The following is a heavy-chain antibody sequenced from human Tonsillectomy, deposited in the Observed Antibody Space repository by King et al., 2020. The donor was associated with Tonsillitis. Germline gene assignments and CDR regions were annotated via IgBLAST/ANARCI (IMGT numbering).Heavy chain of an antibody. D-gene: IGHD3-3*01. CDR2: INQDGSRT. J-gene: IGHJ3*02. CDR3: ARDVDFYSGTDSYDAFDI. CDR1: GFTFSHYW. Sequence: QLVQSGGGLVRPGGSLRLSCAASGFTFSHYWMIWIRQAPGEGLEWVANINQDGSRTYYVDNVKGRFTVSRDNAKNSLYLQMNSLRAEDTAVYYCARDVDFYSGTDSYDAFDIWGRGTTVTVSS. V-gene: IGHV3-7*01.